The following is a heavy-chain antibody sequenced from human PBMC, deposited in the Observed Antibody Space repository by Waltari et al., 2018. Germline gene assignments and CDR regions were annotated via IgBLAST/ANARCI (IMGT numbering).Heavy chain of an antibody. CDR3: ARAERDSSSWVDY. CDR1: GYSISSGYY. CDR2: IYHSGST. V-gene: IGHV4-38-2*02. D-gene: IGHD6-13*01. J-gene: IGHJ4*02. Sequence: QVQLQESGPGLVKPSETLSLTCTVSGYSISSGYYWGWIRQPPGKGLAWIGSIYHSGSTYYNPARKSRVTISVDTSKNQFSLKLSSVTAADTAVYYCARAERDSSSWVDYWGQGTLVTVSS.